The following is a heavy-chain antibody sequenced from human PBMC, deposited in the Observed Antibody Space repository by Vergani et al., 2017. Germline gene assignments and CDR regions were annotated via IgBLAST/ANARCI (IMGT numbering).Heavy chain of an antibody. CDR2: INHSGST. CDR1: GGSISSSSYY. J-gene: IGHJ4*02. V-gene: IGHV4-39*07. D-gene: IGHD4-17*01. CDR3: ARRRYGAPFFDY. Sequence: QLQLQESGPGLVKPSETLSLTCTVSGGSISSSSYYWSWIRQPPGKGLEWIGEINHSGSTNYNPSLKSRVTISVDTSKNQFSLKLSSVTAADTAVYYCARRRYGAPFFDYWGQGTLVTVSS.